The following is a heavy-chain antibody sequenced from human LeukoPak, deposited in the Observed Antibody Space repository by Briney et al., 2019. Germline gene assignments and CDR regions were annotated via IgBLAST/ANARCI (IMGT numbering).Heavy chain of an antibody. CDR3: ARQTNWFDS. J-gene: IGHJ5*01. CDR2: IYNSGSST. Sequence: PSETLSLTCTVSGGSISNYYWSWVRQSPGKGLEWIGYIYNSGSSTKYNPSLKSRVTISVDTSENQFSLRLTSVTAADTAVYYCARQTNWFDSWGQGTLVTVSS. V-gene: IGHV4-59*08. CDR1: GGSISNYY. D-gene: IGHD2-8*01.